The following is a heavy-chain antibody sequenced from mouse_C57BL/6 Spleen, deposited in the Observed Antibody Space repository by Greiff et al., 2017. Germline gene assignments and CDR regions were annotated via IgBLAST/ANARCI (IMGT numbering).Heavy chain of an antibody. CDR3: ANWDWFAY. J-gene: IGHJ3*01. D-gene: IGHD4-1*01. CDR1: GYTFTSYG. V-gene: IGHV1-81*01. CDR2: IYPRSGNT. Sequence: QVQLQQSGAELARPGASVKLSCKASGYTFTSYGISWVKQRPGQGLEWIGEIYPRSGNTYYNEKFKGKATLTADKSSSTAYMELRSLTSEDSAVYFCANWDWFAYWGQGTLVTVSA.